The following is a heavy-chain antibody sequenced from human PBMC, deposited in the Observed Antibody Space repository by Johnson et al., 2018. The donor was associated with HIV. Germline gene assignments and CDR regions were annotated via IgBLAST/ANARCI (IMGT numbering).Heavy chain of an antibody. CDR3: ARERNDGTHAAFDI. Sequence: QVQLVESGGGLVKPGGSLRLSCAVSGFTFSDYYMSWIRQAPGKGLEWISSISGGGSAIYYADSVKGRFTISRDNAKNSRYLQMNSLRAEDTAVYYCARERNDGTHAAFDIWGQGTMVTVSA. CDR1: GFTFSDYY. J-gene: IGHJ3*02. V-gene: IGHV3-11*04. CDR2: ISGGGSAI. D-gene: IGHD1-1*01.